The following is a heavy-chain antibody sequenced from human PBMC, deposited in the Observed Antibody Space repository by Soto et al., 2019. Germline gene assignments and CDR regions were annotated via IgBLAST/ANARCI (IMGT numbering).Heavy chain of an antibody. J-gene: IGHJ4*02. V-gene: IGHV3-23*01. CDR1: GFTFSNYA. D-gene: IGHD1-1*01. Sequence: EVQLLESGGGLVQPGGSLRLSCAASGFTFSNYAVTWVRQAPGKGLEWVSTISGSGGSTYYADSVKGRFTISRDNSKNTVDMKKSSLEPEETAVYYCAKVQAGSCYKTDYWGQGPLVTVSS. CDR3: AKVQAGSCYKTDY. CDR2: ISGSGGST.